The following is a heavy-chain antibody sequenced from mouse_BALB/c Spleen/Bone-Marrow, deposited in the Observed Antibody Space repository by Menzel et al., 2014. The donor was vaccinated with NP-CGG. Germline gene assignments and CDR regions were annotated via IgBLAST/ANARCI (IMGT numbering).Heavy chain of an antibody. J-gene: IGHJ4*01. CDR2: IYPGSGST. Sequence: QVQLKESGPELVKPGASVKMSCKASGYTFTYYVISWVKQRTGQGLEWIGEIYPGSGSTYYNEKFKGKATLTADKSSNTAYMQLSSLTSEDSAVYFCARGLGLPFYAMDYWGQGTSVTVSS. D-gene: IGHD3-1*01. CDR3: ARGLGLPFYAMDY. V-gene: IGHV1-77*01. CDR1: GYTFTYYV.